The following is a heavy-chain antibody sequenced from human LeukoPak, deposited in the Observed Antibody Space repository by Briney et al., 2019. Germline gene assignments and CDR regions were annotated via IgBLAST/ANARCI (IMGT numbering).Heavy chain of an antibody. CDR1: GFTFSIYW. CDR3: ETYSAFDI. V-gene: IGHV3-7*01. J-gene: IGHJ3*02. Sequence: PGRSLRLSCAASGFTFSIYWMSWVRQAPGKGLEWVANIKEGGGDIHYADSVKGRFTISRDNAKNSLYLKMHSLRAEDTAVYYCETYSAFDIWGPGKTVTVSS. CDR2: IKEGGGDI. D-gene: IGHD2-21*01.